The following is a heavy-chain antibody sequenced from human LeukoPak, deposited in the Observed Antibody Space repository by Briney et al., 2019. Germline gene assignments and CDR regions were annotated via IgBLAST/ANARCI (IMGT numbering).Heavy chain of an antibody. CDR2: IYYSGSS. J-gene: IGHJ5*02. CDR3: ASYRAAGNWFDP. D-gene: IGHD1-14*01. Sequence: PSETLSLTCTVSGGSISSGGYYWSWVRQHPGKGLEWMAYIYYSGSSYYNPSLKSRVTISVDTSKTQFSLKLSSVTAADTAVYSCASYRAAGNWFDPWGQGTLVTVSS. CDR1: GGSISSGGYY. V-gene: IGHV4-31*03.